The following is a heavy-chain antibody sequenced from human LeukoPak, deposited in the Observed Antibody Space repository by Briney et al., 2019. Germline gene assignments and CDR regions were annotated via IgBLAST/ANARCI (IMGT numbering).Heavy chain of an antibody. J-gene: IGHJ4*02. CDR1: GGPVRVYY. CDR3: ARHGAKVGPYYFDS. D-gene: IGHD1-26*01. Sequence: SETLSLTCTVSGGPVRVYYWSWIRQPPGKGLELIWNIYYSGSTNYNPSLKSRVTISVGTSKNQFSLKPSSVTAADTAVYFCARHGAKVGPYYFDSWGQGTLATVSS. CDR2: IYYSGST. V-gene: IGHV4-59*08.